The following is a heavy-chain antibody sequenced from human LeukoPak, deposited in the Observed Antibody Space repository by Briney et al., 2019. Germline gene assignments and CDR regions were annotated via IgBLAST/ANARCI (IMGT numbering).Heavy chain of an antibody. CDR2: IKQDGSAK. CDR3: APEWEHLRY. CDR1: GFTFSSYW. Sequence: GGSLRLSCVASGFTFSSYWMSWVRQAPGKGLEWVANIKQDGSAKYYVDSVKGRFTISRDNAKNSLYLQMNSLRGEDTAVYYCAPEWEHLRYWGQGTLVTVSS. D-gene: IGHD1-26*01. V-gene: IGHV3-7*03. J-gene: IGHJ4*02.